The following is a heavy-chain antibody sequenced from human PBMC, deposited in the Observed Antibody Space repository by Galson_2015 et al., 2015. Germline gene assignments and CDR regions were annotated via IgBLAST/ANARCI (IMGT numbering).Heavy chain of an antibody. V-gene: IGHV3-30*18. J-gene: IGHJ6*02. CDR2: ISYDGSNK. CDR1: GFTFSSYG. Sequence: SLRLSCAASGFTFSSYGMHWVRQAPGKGLEWVAVISYDGSNKYYADSVKGRFTISRDNSKNTLYLQMNSLRAEDTAVYYCAKEVGPDLGYYGMDVWGQGTTVTVSS. CDR3: AKEVGPDLGYYGMDV. D-gene: IGHD3-16*01.